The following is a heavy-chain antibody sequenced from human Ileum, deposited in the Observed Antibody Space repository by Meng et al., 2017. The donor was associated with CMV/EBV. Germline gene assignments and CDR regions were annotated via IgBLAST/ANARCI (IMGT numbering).Heavy chain of an antibody. CDR3: ATNSEDY. D-gene: IGHD4-23*01. Sequence: QWGAVLLKPSENLSLTCAFYGWSFSDSYWIWIRQSPGKGLEWIGEVHHSGITNYNPSLKSRVTISVDTSKIQFFLKLTSVTAADTGLYYCATNSEDYWGQGTLVTVSS. CDR1: GWSFSDSY. CDR2: VHHSGIT. J-gene: IGHJ4*02. V-gene: IGHV4-34*01.